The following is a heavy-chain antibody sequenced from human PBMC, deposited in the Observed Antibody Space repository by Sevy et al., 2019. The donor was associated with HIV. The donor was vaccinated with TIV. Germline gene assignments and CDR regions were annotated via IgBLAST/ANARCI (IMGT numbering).Heavy chain of an antibody. Sequence: GGSLRLSCAASGFTFSTYDMHWVRQAPGKGLEWVAIITYDGSNREYADSVRGRFSMSRDNSKNTLYLQMNGLSIEDTAVYYCAKNRPPGGSYFSRHGMDVWGRGTTVTVSS. CDR3: AKNRPPGGSYFSRHGMDV. CDR2: ITYDGSNR. D-gene: IGHD3-16*01. J-gene: IGHJ6*02. V-gene: IGHV3-30*18. CDR1: GFTFSTYD.